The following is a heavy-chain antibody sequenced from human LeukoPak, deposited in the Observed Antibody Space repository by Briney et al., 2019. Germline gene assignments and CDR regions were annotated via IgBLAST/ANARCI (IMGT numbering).Heavy chain of an antibody. CDR3: ARGGFSGSYYVDY. V-gene: IGHV4-34*01. D-gene: IGHD1-26*01. CDR2: INHSGST. CDR1: GGSFSGYY. J-gene: IGHJ4*02. Sequence: SETLSLTCAVNGGSFSGYYWSWIRQPPGKGLEWIGEINHSGSTNYNPSLKSRVTISVDTSKNQFSLKLSSVTAADTAVYYCARGGFSGSYYVDYWGQGTLVTVSS.